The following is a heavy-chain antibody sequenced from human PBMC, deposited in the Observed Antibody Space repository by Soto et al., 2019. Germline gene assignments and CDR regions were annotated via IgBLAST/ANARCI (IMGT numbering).Heavy chain of an antibody. CDR2: IGRSGDT. CDR1: GFTFSSYG. D-gene: IGHD1-1*01. J-gene: IGHJ4*02. Sequence: PGGSLRLSCAASGFTFSSYGINWVRQAPGKGLEWVSGIGRSGDTFYADSLRGRSSISRDNSKNTVYLQMNTLSAEDTAIYHCAILLVATPGTTDDNFWGQGTLLTVSS. CDR3: AILLVATPGTTDDNF. V-gene: IGHV3-23*01.